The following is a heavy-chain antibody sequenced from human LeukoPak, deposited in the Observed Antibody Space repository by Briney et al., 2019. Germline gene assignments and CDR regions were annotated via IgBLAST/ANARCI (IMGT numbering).Heavy chain of an antibody. Sequence: GGSLRLSCAASGFTFSSYWMSWVRQAPGKGLEWVAFIRYDERNKYYSDSVKGRFTISRDNSKNTLYLQMNSLRAEDTAVYYCAKDVSRILTGARNYFDSWGQGTLVTVSS. CDR3: AKDVSRILTGARNYFDS. D-gene: IGHD3-9*01. CDR1: GFTFSSYW. CDR2: IRYDERNK. J-gene: IGHJ4*02. V-gene: IGHV3-30*02.